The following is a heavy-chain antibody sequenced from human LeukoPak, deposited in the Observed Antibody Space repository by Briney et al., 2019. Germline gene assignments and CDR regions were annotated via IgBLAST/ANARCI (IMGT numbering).Heavy chain of an antibody. V-gene: IGHV4-4*07. CDR1: GGSISSYY. CDR3: ARDRRGGWPSDGSWFDP. Sequence: SETLSLTCTVSGGSISSYYWSWIRQPAGKGLEWIGRIYTSGSTNYNPSLKSRVTMSVDTSKNQFSLKLSSVTAADTAVYYCARDRRGGWPSDGSWFDPWGQGTLVTVSS. D-gene: IGHD6-19*01. CDR2: IYTSGST. J-gene: IGHJ5*02.